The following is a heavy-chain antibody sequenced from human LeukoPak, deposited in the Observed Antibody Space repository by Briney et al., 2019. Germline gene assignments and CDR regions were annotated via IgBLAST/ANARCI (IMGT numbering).Heavy chain of an antibody. Sequence: SETLSLTCAVYGGSFSGYYWSWIRQPPGKGLEWIGEINHSGSTNYNPSLKSRVTISVDTSKNQFSLKLSSVTAADTAVYYCARGEGNKQWPTWFDPWGQGTLVTVSS. CDR3: ARGEGNKQWPTWFDP. D-gene: IGHD6-19*01. CDR1: GGSFSGYY. J-gene: IGHJ5*02. V-gene: IGHV4-34*01. CDR2: INHSGST.